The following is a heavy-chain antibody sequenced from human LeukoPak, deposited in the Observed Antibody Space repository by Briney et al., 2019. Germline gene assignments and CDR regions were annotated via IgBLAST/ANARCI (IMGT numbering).Heavy chain of an antibody. CDR2: ISSSSSYT. J-gene: IGHJ4*02. CDR1: GFTFSDYY. Sequence: GGSLTLSCAASGFTFSDYYMSWIRQAPGKGLQWVSYISSSSSYTSYADSVKGRFTISRDNAKNSLYLQMNSLRAEDTAVYYCARSRAVDYFDYWGQGTLVTVSS. D-gene: IGHD3-10*01. CDR3: ARSRAVDYFDY. V-gene: IGHV3-11*03.